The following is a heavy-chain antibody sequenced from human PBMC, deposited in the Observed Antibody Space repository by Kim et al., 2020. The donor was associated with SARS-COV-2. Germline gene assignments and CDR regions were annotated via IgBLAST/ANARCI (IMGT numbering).Heavy chain of an antibody. D-gene: IGHD6-25*01. V-gene: IGHV4-31*03. CDR2: IYYSGST. Sequence: SETLSLTCTVSGGSISSGGYSWNWIRQHPGKGLEWIGYIYYSGSTYYNPSLKSRVTISLDTSKNQFSLRLNSVTAADTAVYYCASSPLDFAAGLDYYGMDVWGQGTTVTVSS. CDR3: ASSPLDFAAGLDYYGMDV. CDR1: GGSISSGGYS. J-gene: IGHJ6*02.